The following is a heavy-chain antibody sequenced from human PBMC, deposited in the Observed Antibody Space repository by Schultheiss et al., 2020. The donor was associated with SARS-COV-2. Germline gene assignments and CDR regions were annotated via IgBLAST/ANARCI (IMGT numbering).Heavy chain of an antibody. CDR3: ARAIFGVGKIDY. CDR2: INSDGSST. CDR1: GFTFSSYW. D-gene: IGHD3-3*01. Sequence: GGSLRLSCAASGFTFSSYWMHWVRQAPGKGLVWVSRINSDGSSTSYADSVKGRFTISRDNAKNSLYLQMNSLRAEDTAVYYCARAIFGVGKIDYWGQGTLVTVSS. V-gene: IGHV3-74*01. J-gene: IGHJ4*02.